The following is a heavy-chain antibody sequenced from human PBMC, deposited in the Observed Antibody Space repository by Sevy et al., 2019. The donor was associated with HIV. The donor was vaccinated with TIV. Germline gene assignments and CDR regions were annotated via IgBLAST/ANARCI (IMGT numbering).Heavy chain of an antibody. CDR1: GFTFSSYW. V-gene: IGHV3-48*01. D-gene: IGHD5-12*01. CDR2: ISSDSSRI. CDR3: AREGGYTDQGMDV. J-gene: IGHJ6*02. Sequence: GGSLRLSCAASGFTFSSYWMSWVRQAPGKGLEWVSYISSDSSRIYYADSVKGRFTISRDNAKNSLYVQMNRLRAEDTAVYYCAREGGYTDQGMDVWGQGTTVTVSS.